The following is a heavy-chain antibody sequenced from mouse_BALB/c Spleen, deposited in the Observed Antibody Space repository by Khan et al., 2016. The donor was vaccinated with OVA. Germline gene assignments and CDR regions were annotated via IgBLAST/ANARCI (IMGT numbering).Heavy chain of an antibody. CDR2: IWGGGST. D-gene: IGHD2-14*01. J-gene: IGHJ4*01. Sequence: QVQLKESGPGLVAPSQSLSITCTVSGFSLSRYSVNWVRQPPGKGLEWLGMIWGGGSTAYNSALKSRLIISKDNSQSQVLLKMNSLQTDDTAMYXCTRSYYRYDGYYAMDYWGQGTSGTVSS. CDR3: TRSYYRYDGYYAMDY. V-gene: IGHV2-6-4*01. CDR1: GFSLSRYS.